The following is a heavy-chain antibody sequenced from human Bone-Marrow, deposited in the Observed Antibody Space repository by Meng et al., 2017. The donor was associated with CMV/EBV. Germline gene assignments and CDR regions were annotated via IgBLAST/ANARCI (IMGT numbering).Heavy chain of an antibody. Sequence: SETLSLTCAVSGGSISRRYSWSWVRQPPGKGLEWIGEINHSGSTNYNPSLKSRVTISVDTSKNQFSLKLSSVTAADTAVYYCARCIIAVAGKGGFDYWGQGTLVTVSS. D-gene: IGHD6-19*01. CDR1: GGSISRRYS. V-gene: IGHV4-4*02. J-gene: IGHJ4*02. CDR2: INHSGST. CDR3: ARCIIAVAGKGGFDY.